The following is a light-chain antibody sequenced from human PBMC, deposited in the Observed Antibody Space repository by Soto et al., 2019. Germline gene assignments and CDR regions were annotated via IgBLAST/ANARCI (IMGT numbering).Light chain of an antibody. CDR3: QHFLSYPLT. CDR2: EAS. CDR1: QRISSW. V-gene: IGKV1-5*03. J-gene: IGKJ4*01. Sequence: DIQMTQSPSTLSASVGDRVTITCRARQRISSWLAWYQQKPGKAPKLLIYEASILQSGVPSRFTGSGSGTEFTLTIISLQPDDFAPYYFQHFLSYPLTFGGGTKV.